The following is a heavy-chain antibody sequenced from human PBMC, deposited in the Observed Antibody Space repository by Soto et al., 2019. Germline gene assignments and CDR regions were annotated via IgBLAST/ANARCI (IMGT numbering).Heavy chain of an antibody. J-gene: IGHJ6*02. V-gene: IGHV4-59*01. D-gene: IGHD1-26*01. CDR2: IYYSGST. CDR3: ARDDSGVYSTYYYGMDV. CDR1: GGSISSYY. Sequence: SETLSLTCTVSGGSISSYYWSWIRQPPGKGLEWIGYIYYSGSTNYNPSLKSRVTISVDTSKNQFSLKLSSVTAADTAVYYCARDDSGVYSTYYYGMDVWGQGTTVTVSS.